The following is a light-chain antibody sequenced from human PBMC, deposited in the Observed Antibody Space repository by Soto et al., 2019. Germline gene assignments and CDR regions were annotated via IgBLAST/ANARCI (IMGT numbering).Light chain of an antibody. J-gene: IGKJ5*01. V-gene: IGKV3-11*01. CDR1: QSIGSY. Sequence: EIVITPSPSTLSVSPGERATLSCRASQSIGSYLAWYQQRPGQPPRLLIYDASNRATGIPARFSGSGSGTDFTLTISSLEPEDFAVYYCQQRSNWLITFGQGTRLEI. CDR2: DAS. CDR3: QQRSNWLIT.